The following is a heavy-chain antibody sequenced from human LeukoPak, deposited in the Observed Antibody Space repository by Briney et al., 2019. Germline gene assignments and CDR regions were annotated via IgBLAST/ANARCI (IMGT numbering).Heavy chain of an antibody. CDR1: GFTFSSHW. CDR3: ARDWNGSGLPTDY. CDR2: IKTGGSEE. V-gene: IGHV3-7*03. Sequence: PGGSLRLSCAASGFTFSSHWMSWVRQAPGKGLEWVAIIKTGGSEEDYVDAVKGRFTISRDNARNCLYLQMNNLRAEDTAVYYCARDWNGSGLPTDYWGQGTLVTVSS. D-gene: IGHD6-19*01. J-gene: IGHJ4*02.